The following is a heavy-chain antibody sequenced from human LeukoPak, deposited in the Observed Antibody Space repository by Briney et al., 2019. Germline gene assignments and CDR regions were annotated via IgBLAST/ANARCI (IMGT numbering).Heavy chain of an antibody. J-gene: IGHJ6*03. Sequence: PGGSLRLSCAASGFTFSSYAMSWVRQAPGKGLEWVSAISGSGGSTYYADPVKGRFTISRDNSKNTLYLQMNSLRAEDTAVYYCAKRSPHYYYYYCMDVWGKGTTVTVSS. CDR1: GFTFSSYA. CDR3: AKRSPHYYYYYCMDV. V-gene: IGHV3-23*01. CDR2: ISGSGGST. D-gene: IGHD2-15*01.